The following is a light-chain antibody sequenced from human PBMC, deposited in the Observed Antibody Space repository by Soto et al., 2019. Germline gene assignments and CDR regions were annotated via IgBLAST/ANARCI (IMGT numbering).Light chain of an antibody. CDR2: EAS. CDR3: QQANTFPLT. CDR1: QDIRDW. V-gene: IGKV1-12*01. Sequence: DIQMTQSPSSVSASVGDRVTITCRASQDIRDWLAWYQQKPGKVPKLLIYEASTLQSGVPSRFSGSGSGTDFTLTISSLQPEGFATYYCQQANTFPLTFGGGTKVEIK. J-gene: IGKJ4*01.